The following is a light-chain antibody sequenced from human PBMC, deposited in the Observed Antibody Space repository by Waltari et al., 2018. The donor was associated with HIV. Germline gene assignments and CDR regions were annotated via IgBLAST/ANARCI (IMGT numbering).Light chain of an antibody. CDR3: QAWDSSNVV. Sequence: SFELTQPPSVSVSPGQTASITCSGDKLGNKYACWYQQKPGQSPVLVIYQDNKRPSGIPHRFSGSNFGNTATLTISGTQAMDEADYYCQAWDSSNVVFGGGTKLTVL. J-gene: IGLJ3*02. CDR2: QDN. V-gene: IGLV3-1*01. CDR1: KLGNKY.